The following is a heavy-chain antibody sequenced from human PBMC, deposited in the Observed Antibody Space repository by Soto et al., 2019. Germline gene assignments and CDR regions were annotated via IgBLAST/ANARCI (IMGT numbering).Heavy chain of an antibody. CDR3: VRRADRSSWYVAY. V-gene: IGHV5-51*01. Sequence: GESLKISCKGSGYSFTSYWIGWVRQMPGKGLEWMGIIYPSDSDTRYSPSFQGRVTISADKSISTAYLQWSSLKASDTAMYYCVRRADRSSWYVAYWGQGTLVTVSS. J-gene: IGHJ4*02. CDR1: GYSFTSYW. CDR2: IYPSDSDT. D-gene: IGHD6-13*01.